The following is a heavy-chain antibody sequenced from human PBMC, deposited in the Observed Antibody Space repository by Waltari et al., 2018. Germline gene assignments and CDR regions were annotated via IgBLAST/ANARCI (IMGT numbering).Heavy chain of an antibody. Sequence: QVQLQQWGAGLLKPSETLSLTCAVYGGSFSGYYWSWIRQPPGKGLEWIGEINHSGSTNSTPSLKSRVTISVDTSKNQFSLKLSSVTAADTAVYYCARGLPTLVVVAATAFDYWGQGTLVTVSS. CDR3: ARGLPTLVVVAATAFDY. CDR1: GGSFSGYY. V-gene: IGHV4-34*01. CDR2: INHSGST. D-gene: IGHD2-15*01. J-gene: IGHJ4*02.